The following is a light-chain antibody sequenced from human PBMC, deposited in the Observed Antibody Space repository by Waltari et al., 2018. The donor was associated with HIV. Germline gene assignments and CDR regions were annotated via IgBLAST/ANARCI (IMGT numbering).Light chain of an antibody. CDR2: DND. J-gene: IGLJ3*02. CDR3: GTWDSSLNAGV. CDR1: SPTLGNAF. Sequence: QSMLTQPPSVSAAPGQKVTIPCSRSSPTLGNAFVSWYQHLPGSAPKLVIYDNDNRPSGIPDRFSGSKSGASATLVITELQTGDEGDYYCGTWDSSLNAGVFGGGTKLTVL. V-gene: IGLV1-51*01.